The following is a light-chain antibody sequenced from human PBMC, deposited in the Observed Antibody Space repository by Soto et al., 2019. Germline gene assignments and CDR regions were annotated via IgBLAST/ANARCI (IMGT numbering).Light chain of an antibody. J-gene: IGKJ5*01. CDR1: QSVGTY. CDR2: DAS. CDR3: QQRYNWPIT. Sequence: EIVLTQSPATLSFSPGERATLSCRASQSVGTYLAWYQQKPGQAPRLLIYDASTRATGIPARFSGSGSGTDFTLTISSLEPEDFAVYYCQQRYNWPITFGPGTRLEIK. V-gene: IGKV3-11*01.